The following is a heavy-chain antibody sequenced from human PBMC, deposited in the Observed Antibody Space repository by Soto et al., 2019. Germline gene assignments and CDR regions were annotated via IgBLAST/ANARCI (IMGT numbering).Heavy chain of an antibody. CDR3: ARMVGGVGTYYDILTGYPHPPDYYGMDV. CDR2: IYPGDSDT. CDR1: GYSFTSYW. V-gene: IGHV5-51*01. Sequence: GESLKISCKGSGYSFTSYWIGWVRQMPGKGLEWMGIIYPGDSDTRYSPSFQGQVTISADKSISTAYLQWSSLKASDTAMYYCARMVGGVGTYYDILTGYPHPPDYYGMDVWGQGTTVTVSS. D-gene: IGHD3-9*01. J-gene: IGHJ6*02.